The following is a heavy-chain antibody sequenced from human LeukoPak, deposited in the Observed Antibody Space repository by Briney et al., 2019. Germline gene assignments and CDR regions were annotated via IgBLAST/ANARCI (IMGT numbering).Heavy chain of an antibody. CDR2: IVGGDGGT. V-gene: IGHV3-23*01. Sequence: GGTLRLSCAASGFSVSDNGMSWARQAPGKGLEWVSGIVGGDGGTYYADSVKGRFIISRDNSKNTLYVQMNSLRAEDTAVYYCARGALYYMDVWGKGTTVTISS. J-gene: IGHJ6*03. CDR3: ARGALYYMDV. CDR1: GFSVSDNG.